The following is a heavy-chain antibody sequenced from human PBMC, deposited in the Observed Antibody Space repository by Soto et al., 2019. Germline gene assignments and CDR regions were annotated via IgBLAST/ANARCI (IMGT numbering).Heavy chain of an antibody. CDR1: GYSFTSYW. Sequence: GESLKISCKGSGYSFTSYWISWVRQMPGKGLEWMGRIDPSDSYTNYSPSFQGHVTISADKSISTAYLQWSSLKASDTAMYYCARFWDSYSGSSDGMDVRGQGTTVTVSS. D-gene: IGHD1-26*01. V-gene: IGHV5-10-1*01. CDR2: IDPSDSYT. CDR3: ARFWDSYSGSSDGMDV. J-gene: IGHJ6*02.